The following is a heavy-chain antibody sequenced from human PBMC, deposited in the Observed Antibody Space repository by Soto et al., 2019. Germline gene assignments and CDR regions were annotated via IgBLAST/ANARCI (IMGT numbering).Heavy chain of an antibody. D-gene: IGHD2-15*01. Sequence: QVQLVQSGAEVRKPGASGKVSCKTSGYKFSDYYIHWVRQAPGQGLEWMGVIYPGGGGPTSAQKFQGRLTMTRDTCPRRVYMNLSGLKSAATAVYYCARTNHSFGSLAATVYWGQGTLVTVSS. CDR3: ARTNHSFGSLAATVY. CDR1: GYKFSDYY. V-gene: IGHV1-46*01. J-gene: IGHJ4*02. CDR2: IYPGGGGP.